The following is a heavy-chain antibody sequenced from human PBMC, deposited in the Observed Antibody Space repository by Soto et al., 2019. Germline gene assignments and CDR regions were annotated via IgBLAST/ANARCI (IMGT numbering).Heavy chain of an antibody. V-gene: IGHV3-74*01. D-gene: IGHD4-17*01. Sequence: LRLSCAASGFTFSSFWMHWVRQAPGKGLVWVSRVSPDGTSTNYADSVKGRFTISRDNAKNTLYMQMNSLRAEDTAVYYCTRHGSGDYFLFDPWGQGTLVTVSS. J-gene: IGHJ5*02. CDR3: TRHGSGDYFLFDP. CDR1: GFTFSSFW. CDR2: VSPDGTST.